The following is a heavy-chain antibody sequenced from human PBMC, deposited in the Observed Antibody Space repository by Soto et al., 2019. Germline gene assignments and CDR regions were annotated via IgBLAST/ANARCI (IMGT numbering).Heavy chain of an antibody. V-gene: IGHV3-33*01. CDR3: ATIVVATGGFDY. J-gene: IGHJ4*02. CDR2: IWYDGSNK. Sequence: PGGSLRLSCAASGFTFSSYGMHWVRQAPGKGLERVAVIWYDGSNKYYADSVKGRFTISRDNSKNTLYLQMNSLRAEDTAVYYCATIVVATGGFDYWGQGTLVTVSS. CDR1: GFTFSSYG. D-gene: IGHD2-21*01.